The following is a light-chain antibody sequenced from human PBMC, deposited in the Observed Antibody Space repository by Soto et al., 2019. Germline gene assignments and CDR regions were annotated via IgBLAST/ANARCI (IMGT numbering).Light chain of an antibody. CDR3: QHYNSYSEA. CDR1: QTISSW. V-gene: IGKV1-5*03. Sequence: DIQMTQAPATVSGCLGDRVTITCRASQTISSWLAWYQQKPGKAPKLLIYKASTLKSGVPSRFSGSGSGTEFTLTISSLQPDDFATYYCQHYNSYSEAFGQGTKVDI. J-gene: IGKJ1*01. CDR2: KAS.